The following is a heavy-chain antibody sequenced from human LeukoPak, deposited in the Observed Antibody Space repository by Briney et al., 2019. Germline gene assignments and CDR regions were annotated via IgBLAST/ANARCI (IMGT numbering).Heavy chain of an antibody. D-gene: IGHD6-19*01. CDR3: AKSKYTYSSGWYYFDY. CDR2: INSDGSST. CDR1: GFSINNYW. J-gene: IGHJ4*02. Sequence: GGSLRLSCAVSGFSINNYWMHWVRQAPGKGLVWVSRINSDGSSTSYADSVKGRFTISRDNAKNTLYLQMNSLRAEDTAVYYCAKSKYTYSSGWYYFDYWGQGTLVTVSS. V-gene: IGHV3-74*01.